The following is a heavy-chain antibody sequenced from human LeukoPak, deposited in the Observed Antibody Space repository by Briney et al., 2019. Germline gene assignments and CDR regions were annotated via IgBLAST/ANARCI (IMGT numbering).Heavy chain of an antibody. CDR2: IRYDGSNK. J-gene: IGHJ3*02. D-gene: IGHD4-17*01. CDR3: AKGPTHGDYWPPSAFDI. V-gene: IGHV3-30*02. CDR1: GFTFSSYG. Sequence: PGGSLRLSCAASGFTFSSYGMHWVRQAPGKGLEWVTFIRYDGSNKYYADSVKGRFTISRDNSKNTLYLQMNSLRAEDTAVYYCAKGPTHGDYWPPSAFDIWGQGTMVTVSS.